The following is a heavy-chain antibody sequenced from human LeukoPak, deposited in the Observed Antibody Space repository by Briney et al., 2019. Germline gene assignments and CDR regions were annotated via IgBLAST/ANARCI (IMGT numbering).Heavy chain of an antibody. CDR1: GYTFTGYY. CDR3: AREDDGSGKNYFDY. D-gene: IGHD3-10*01. V-gene: IGHV1-69*04. J-gene: IGHJ4*02. Sequence: ASVKVSCKASGYTFTGYYMHWVRQAPGQGLEWMGRIIPILGIANYAQKFQGRVTITADKSTSTACMELSSLRSEDTAVYYCAREDDGSGKNYFDYWAREPWSPSPQ. CDR2: IIPILGIA.